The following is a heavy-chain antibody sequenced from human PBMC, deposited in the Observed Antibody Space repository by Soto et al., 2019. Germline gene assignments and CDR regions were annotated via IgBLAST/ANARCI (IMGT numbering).Heavy chain of an antibody. J-gene: IGHJ5*02. D-gene: IGHD3-16*02. CDR1: GCSISSTFYY. V-gene: IGHV4-39*01. CDR2: IFHSGST. CDR3: ARCKIMITFGGVIVPNWFDP. Sequence: TLSLTCTVSGCSISSTFYYWGWIRQPPGKGLEWIGHIFHSGSTYYNPSLKSRVTISVDTSKNQFSLTLSSATAADTAVYYCARCKIMITFGGVIVPNWFDPWGQGTLVTVSS.